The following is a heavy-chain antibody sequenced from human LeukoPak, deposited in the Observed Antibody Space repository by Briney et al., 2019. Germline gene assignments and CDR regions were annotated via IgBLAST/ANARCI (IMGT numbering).Heavy chain of an antibody. CDR2: INPNSGGT. CDR1: GYTFTAYY. J-gene: IGHJ5*02. CDR3: ARHPYDSSGYYNWLDP. Sequence: GTSVKVSCKTSGYTFTAYYIHWVRQAPGQGLEWMGWINPNSGGTNYAQKFQGRVTMTRDTSISTAYMELSRLRTDDTAVYYCARHPYDSSGYYNWLDPWGQGTLVTVSS. D-gene: IGHD3-22*01. V-gene: IGHV1-2*02.